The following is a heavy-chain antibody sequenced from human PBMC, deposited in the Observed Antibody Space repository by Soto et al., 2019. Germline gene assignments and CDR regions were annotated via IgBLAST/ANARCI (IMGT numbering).Heavy chain of an antibody. Sequence: QVQLQESGPGLVKPSETLSLTCTVSGGSISSYYWSWIRQPPGKGLEWIGYIYYSGSTNYNPSLTSRVTISVDTSKNQFSLKLSSVTAADTAVYYCARNTYYDFWSGYYMDSGAFDIWGQGTMVTVSS. D-gene: IGHD3-3*01. J-gene: IGHJ3*02. CDR3: ARNTYYDFWSGYYMDSGAFDI. V-gene: IGHV4-59*01. CDR1: GGSISSYY. CDR2: IYYSGST.